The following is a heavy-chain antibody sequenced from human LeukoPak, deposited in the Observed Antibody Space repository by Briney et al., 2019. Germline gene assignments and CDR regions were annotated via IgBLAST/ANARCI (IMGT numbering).Heavy chain of an antibody. CDR3: ARDLRFYGDYVPPRHDAFDI. D-gene: IGHD4-17*01. Sequence: GGSLRLSCAASGFTFSSYGMHWVRQAPGKGLEWVAVIWYDGSNKYYADSVKGRFTISRDNSKNTLYLQMNSLRAEDTAVYYCARDLRFYGDYVPPRHDAFDIWGQGTMVTVSS. V-gene: IGHV3-33*01. J-gene: IGHJ3*02. CDR2: IWYDGSNK. CDR1: GFTFSSYG.